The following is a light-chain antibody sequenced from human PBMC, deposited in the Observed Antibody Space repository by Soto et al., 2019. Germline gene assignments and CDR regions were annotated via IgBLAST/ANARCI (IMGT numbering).Light chain of an antibody. V-gene: IGKV3D-15*01. CDR1: QSVDND. CDR3: QQYNSWLWT. Sequence: EIVMTQSPATLSVSPGDRATLSCRASQSVDNDLAWYQQKPGQPPRLLIYDASTRATGIPARFSGSGSETDFTLIISSLQSEDSAVYYCQQYNSWLWTFGQGTKVDI. CDR2: DAS. J-gene: IGKJ1*01.